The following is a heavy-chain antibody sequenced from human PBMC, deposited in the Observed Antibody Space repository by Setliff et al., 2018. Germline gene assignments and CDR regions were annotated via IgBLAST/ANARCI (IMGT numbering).Heavy chain of an antibody. D-gene: IGHD2-2*01. CDR3: ARGPPDFVVVPAAAKFDY. J-gene: IGHJ4*02. CDR1: GYIFTSYG. Sequence: GASVKVSCKASGYIFTSYGISWVRQAPGQGLEWMGWISSYNGKTNYAQKLQGRVTMTIDTPTSTAYMELRSLRSDDTAVYYCARGPPDFVVVPAAAKFDYWGPGTLVTVSS. V-gene: IGHV1-18*01. CDR2: ISSYNGKT.